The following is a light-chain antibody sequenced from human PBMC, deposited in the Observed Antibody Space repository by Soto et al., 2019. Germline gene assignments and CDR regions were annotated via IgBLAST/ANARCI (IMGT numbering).Light chain of an antibody. V-gene: IGKV1-5*03. Sequence: IQMTQSPSTLYGSLGDRVTITCRASQTISSWLAWYQQKQGKAPKLLIYKASTLKSGVPSRFSGSVSGTEGTITISSLKTDDGSTYYCQHYNSYSEAFSQGTKVDIK. CDR1: QTISSW. CDR2: KAS. J-gene: IGKJ1*01. CDR3: QHYNSYSEA.